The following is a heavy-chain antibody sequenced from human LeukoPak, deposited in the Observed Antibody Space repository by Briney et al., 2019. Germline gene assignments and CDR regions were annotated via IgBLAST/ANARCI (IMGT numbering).Heavy chain of an antibody. CDR3: ARDGPRSRAIDY. V-gene: IGHV3-66*01. J-gene: IGHJ4*02. D-gene: IGHD1-26*01. Sequence: GGSLRLSCVASGFTVSSNYMSWVRQAPGKGLEWVSVIYSGGSTYYADSVKGRFTISKDNSKNTLYLQMNSLRAEDTAVYYCARDGPRSRAIDYWGQGTLVTVSS. CDR2: IYSGGST. CDR1: GFTVSSNY.